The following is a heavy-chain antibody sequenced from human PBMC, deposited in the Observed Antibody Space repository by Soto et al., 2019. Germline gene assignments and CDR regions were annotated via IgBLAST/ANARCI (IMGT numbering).Heavy chain of an antibody. CDR2: VNHSGST. CDR1: GGSFSGNF. Sequence: PSETLSLTCAVYGGSFSGNFWSWIRQPPGKGLEWIGEVNHSGSTDYNASLKSRVTISLDTSKSQFSLKLSSVTAADTAVYYCARCKTDYINNGYVVWGQGTTSTVSS. J-gene: IGHJ6*02. V-gene: IGHV4-34*01. D-gene: IGHD6-13*01. CDR3: ARCKTDYINNGYVV.